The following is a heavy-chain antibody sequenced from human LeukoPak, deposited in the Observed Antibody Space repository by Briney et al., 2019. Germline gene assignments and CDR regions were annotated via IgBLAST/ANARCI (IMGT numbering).Heavy chain of an antibody. CDR2: INSRGSDE. D-gene: IGHD3-16*01. Sequence: GGSLRLSCTASGFTFRTYSMNWVRQAPGKGLEWVSSINSRGSDEYYADSVKGRFTISRDNAKNSLYLQMNSLRAEDTAVYYCAKDRPEWGGEEAFDIWGRGTMVTVSS. CDR3: AKDRPEWGGEEAFDI. V-gene: IGHV3-21*01. J-gene: IGHJ3*02. CDR1: GFTFRTYS.